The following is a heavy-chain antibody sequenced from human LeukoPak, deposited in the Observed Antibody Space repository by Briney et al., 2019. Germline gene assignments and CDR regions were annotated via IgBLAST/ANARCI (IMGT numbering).Heavy chain of an antibody. CDR3: TTDRRGYSYGFGLRY. Sequence: PGGSLRLSCAASGFTFSNAWMRWVRQAPGKGLEWVGRIKSKTDGGTTDYAAPVKGRFTISRDDSKNTLYLQMNSLKTEDTAVYYCTTDRRGYSYGFGLRYWGQGTLVTVSS. CDR1: GFTFSNAW. V-gene: IGHV3-15*01. J-gene: IGHJ4*02. CDR2: IKSKTDGGTT. D-gene: IGHD5-18*01.